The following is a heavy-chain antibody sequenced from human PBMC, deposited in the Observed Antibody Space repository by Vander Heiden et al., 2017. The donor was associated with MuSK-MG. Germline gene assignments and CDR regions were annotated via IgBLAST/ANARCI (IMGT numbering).Heavy chain of an antibody. CDR1: EFTCSSYA. CDR3: AKHREGRWLQPIDY. J-gene: IGHJ4*02. V-gene: IGHV3-23*01. Sequence: EVQLLASGGGLVEPGGSLRLSCPASEFTCSSYALAWVSPAPGKGLEWVSGIGGSGGSTYYGDSVKGRFTISRDNSKNTLYLQMNSLRAEDTAVYYCAKHREGRWLQPIDYWGQGTLVTVSS. CDR2: IGGSGGST. D-gene: IGHD5-12*01.